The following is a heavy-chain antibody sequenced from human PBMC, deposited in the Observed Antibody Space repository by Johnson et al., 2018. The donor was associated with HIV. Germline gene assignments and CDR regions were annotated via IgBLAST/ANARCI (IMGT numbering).Heavy chain of an antibody. Sequence: VQLVESGGGLVQPGGSLRLSCAASEFTFSAHDMHWVRQTAGKGLEWVSGIGISGNTIYADSVKGRFTISRDNAKNTLYLQMDSLRAEDTAVYYCTTGLMSAFDMWGQGTMVTVSS. V-gene: IGHV3-13*01. D-gene: IGHD3-16*01. CDR2: IGISGNT. J-gene: IGHJ3*02. CDR1: EFTFSAHD. CDR3: TTGLMSAFDM.